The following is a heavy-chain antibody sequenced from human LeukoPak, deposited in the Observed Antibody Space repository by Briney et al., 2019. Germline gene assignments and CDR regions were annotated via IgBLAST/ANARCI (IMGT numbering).Heavy chain of an antibody. CDR1: GGSVSSGSYN. D-gene: IGHD3-9*01. J-gene: IGHJ3*02. CDR2: IYYSGST. V-gene: IGHV4-61*01. CDR3: QKTAYEILTGPFDI. Sequence: PSETLCLTCTASGGSVSSGSYNWSWLPPPPGKELEWTGNIYYSGSTNYNPSLKSRVAISVDTCKNQFSLKLSSVTAADTAVFFWQKTAYEILTGPFDIWGQGTMVTVSS.